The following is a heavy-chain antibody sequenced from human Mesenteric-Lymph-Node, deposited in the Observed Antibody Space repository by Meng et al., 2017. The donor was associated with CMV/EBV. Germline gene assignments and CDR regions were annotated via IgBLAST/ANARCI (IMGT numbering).Heavy chain of an antibody. V-gene: IGHV3-30*03. CDR1: GSTFSNYI. Sequence: LSLTCAASGSTFSNYIMHWVRQAPGKGLEWVAVISSDGSSRYHGDSVKGRFTISRDNSKNTLYLQMNSLRAEDTAVYYCAREDDAFDIWGQGTMVTVSS. CDR3: AREDDAFDI. J-gene: IGHJ3*02. CDR2: ISSDGSSR.